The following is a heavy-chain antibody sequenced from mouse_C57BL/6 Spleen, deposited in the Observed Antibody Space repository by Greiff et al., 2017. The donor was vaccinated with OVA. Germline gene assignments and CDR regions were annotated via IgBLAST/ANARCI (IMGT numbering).Heavy chain of an antibody. CDR3: AKRGGNYRDYAMDY. CDR1: GFSLTSYG. J-gene: IGHJ4*01. V-gene: IGHV2-3*01. D-gene: IGHD2-1*01. CDR2: IWGDGST. Sequence: VKLMESGPGLVAPSQSLSITCTVSGFSLTSYGVSWVRQPPGKGLEWLGVIWGDGSTNYHSALISRLSISKDNSKHQVFLKLNRLQTEDTATYYCAKRGGNYRDYAMDYWGQGTSVTVST.